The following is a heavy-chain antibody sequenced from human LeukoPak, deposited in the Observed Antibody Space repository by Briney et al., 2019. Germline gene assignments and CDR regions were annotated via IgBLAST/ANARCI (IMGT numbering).Heavy chain of an antibody. CDR2: SYSGGDT. J-gene: IGHJ4*02. D-gene: IGHD1-1*01. CDR3: ARSPVLDRNDWSFAD. CDR1: GFTFSRNY. Sequence: GGSLRLSCAASGFTFSRNYMSWVRQAPGKGLEWVSVSYSGGDTSYPAYVKGRFHVSRENTKNTVYLQMNRPRAEDTAVYFCARSPVLDRNDWSFADWGQGTLVTVSS. V-gene: IGHV3-53*01.